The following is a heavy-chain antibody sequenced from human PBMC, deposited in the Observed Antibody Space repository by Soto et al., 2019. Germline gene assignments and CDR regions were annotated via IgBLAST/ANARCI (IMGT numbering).Heavy chain of an antibody. D-gene: IGHD4-4*01. J-gene: IGHJ4*02. CDR1: VFPFSSYV. Sequence: VGSLRLSCASSVFPFSSYVMSCVRHSPGKWLEWVSGISGGGSNTFYADSVKGRFTISRDNSKNTLLLQMNSLGAEDTAVYYCAKDSNKYSSSLRGRYFEYWGQGSGVIVSS. CDR3: AKDSNKYSSSLRGRYFEY. V-gene: IGHV3-23*01. CDR2: ISGGGSNT.